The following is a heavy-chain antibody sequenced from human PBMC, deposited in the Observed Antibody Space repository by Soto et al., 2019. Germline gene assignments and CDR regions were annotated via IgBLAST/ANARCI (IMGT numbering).Heavy chain of an antibody. V-gene: IGHV4-39*07. J-gene: IGHJ6*02. Sequence: PSETLSLTCTVSGGSISSSSYYWGWIRQPPGKGLEWIGTFYYSGSTYYNPSLKSRVTISVDTSKNQFSLKLSSVTAADTAVYYCARDKSDSREIGSGPGNNVPYYYYYGMDVWGRGTTVTVSS. CDR3: ARDKSDSREIGSGPGNNVPYYYYYGMDV. D-gene: IGHD2-15*01. CDR2: FYYSGST. CDR1: GGSISSSSYY.